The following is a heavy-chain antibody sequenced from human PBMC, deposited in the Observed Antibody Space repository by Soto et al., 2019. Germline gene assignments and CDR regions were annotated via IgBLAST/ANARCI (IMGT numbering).Heavy chain of an antibody. V-gene: IGHV4-59*01. CDR2: IYYSGST. CDR1: GGSISSYY. J-gene: IGHJ4*02. D-gene: IGHD6-19*01. CDR3: AAFIAVASGYFDD. Sequence: SETLSLTCTVSGGSISSYYWSWIRQPPGKGLEWIGFIYYSGSTNYNPSLKSRVTISVDTSKNQFSLKLSSVTAAVTAVYYCAAFIAVASGYFDDWGPGTLVPVSS.